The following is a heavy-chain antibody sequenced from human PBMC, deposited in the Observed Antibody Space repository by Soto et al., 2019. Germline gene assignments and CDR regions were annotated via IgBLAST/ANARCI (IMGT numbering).Heavy chain of an antibody. D-gene: IGHD3-3*01. Sequence: SQTLSLTCAISVDSVSSNSAAWNWIRQSPSRGLEWLGRTYYRSKWYNDYAVSVKSRITINPDTSKNQFSLQLNSVTPEDTAVYYCARGSTAIFGVVVIYYYYGMDVWGQGTTVTVSS. CDR3: ARGSTAIFGVVVIYYYYGMDV. CDR2: TYYRSKWYN. J-gene: IGHJ6*02. V-gene: IGHV6-1*01. CDR1: VDSVSSNSAA.